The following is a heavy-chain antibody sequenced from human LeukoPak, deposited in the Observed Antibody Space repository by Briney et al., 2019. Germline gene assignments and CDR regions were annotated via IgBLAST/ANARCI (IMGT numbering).Heavy chain of an antibody. D-gene: IGHD3-3*01. Sequence: ASVNASCKASGYTFTSYDINWVRQATGQGLEWMGWMNPNSGNTGYAQKFQGRVTMTRNTSISTAYMELSSLRSEDTAVYYCARGLIWDYDFWSGYYRLDYYYGMDVWGQGTTVTVSS. CDR2: MNPNSGNT. CDR3: ARGLIWDYDFWSGYYRLDYYYGMDV. V-gene: IGHV1-8*01. J-gene: IGHJ6*02. CDR1: GYTFTSYD.